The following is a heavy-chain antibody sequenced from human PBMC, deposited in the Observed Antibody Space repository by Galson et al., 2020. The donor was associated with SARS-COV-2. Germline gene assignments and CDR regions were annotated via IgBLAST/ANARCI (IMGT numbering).Heavy chain of an antibody. D-gene: IGHD2-2*01. Sequence: TGGSLRLSCAASGFTFSSYSMNWVRQAPGKGLEWVSSISSSSSYIYYADSVKGRFTISRDNAKNSLYLQMNSLRVEDTAVYYCARDDSAGYCSSTSCYKEPDYYYYGMDVWGQGTTVTVSS. V-gene: IGHV3-21*01. J-gene: IGHJ6*02. CDR3: ARDDSAGYCSSTSCYKEPDYYYYGMDV. CDR1: GFTFSSYS. CDR2: ISSSSSYI.